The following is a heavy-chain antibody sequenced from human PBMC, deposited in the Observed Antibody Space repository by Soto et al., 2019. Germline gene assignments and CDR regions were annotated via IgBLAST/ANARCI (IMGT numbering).Heavy chain of an antibody. Sequence: PGGSLRLSCAASGFPFSNAWMSWVRQAPGKGLEWVGRIKSKTDGGTTDYAAPVKGRFTISRDDSKNTLYLQMNSLKTEDTAVYYCTTDNWDIVVVVAAPGFDPWGQGTLVTVSS. V-gene: IGHV3-15*01. D-gene: IGHD2-15*01. CDR1: GFPFSNAW. J-gene: IGHJ5*02. CDR3: TTDNWDIVVVVAAPGFDP. CDR2: IKSKTDGGTT.